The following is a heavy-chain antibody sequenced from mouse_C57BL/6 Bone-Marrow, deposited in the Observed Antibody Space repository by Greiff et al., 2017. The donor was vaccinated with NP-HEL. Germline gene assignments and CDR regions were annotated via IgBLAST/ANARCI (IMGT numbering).Heavy chain of an antibody. D-gene: IGHD1-2*01. CDR1: GYTFTSYW. V-gene: IGHV1-55*01. CDR2: IYPGSGST. J-gene: IGHJ4*01. Sequence: VHLQQPGAELVKPGASVKMSCKASGYTFTSYWITWVKQRPGQGLEWIGDIYPGSGSTNYNEKFKSKATLTVDTSSSTAYMQLSSLTSEDSAVYYCARGYYGFYAMDYWGQGTSVTVSS. CDR3: ARGYYGFYAMDY.